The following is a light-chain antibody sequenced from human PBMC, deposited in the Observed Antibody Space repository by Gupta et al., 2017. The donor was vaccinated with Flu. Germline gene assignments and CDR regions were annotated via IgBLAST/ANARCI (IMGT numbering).Light chain of an antibody. CDR1: SSSIGSAT. J-gene: IGLJ2*01. Sequence: TVSLPCSGGSSSIGSATVDWYQQVPGLAPRLRSLANNQRPAGVPGRFSGSKSGTSASLTISGLQPEDEGDYYCATWIDALGGPGFGGGT. CDR3: ATWIDALGGPG. CDR2: ANN. V-gene: IGLV1-44*01.